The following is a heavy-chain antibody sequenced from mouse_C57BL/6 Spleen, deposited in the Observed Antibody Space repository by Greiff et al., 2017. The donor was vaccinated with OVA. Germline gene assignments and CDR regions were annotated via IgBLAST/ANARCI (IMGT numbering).Heavy chain of an antibody. D-gene: IGHD1-1*01. CDR3: ASVRIVATPFAY. V-gene: IGHV5-17*01. Sequence: EVQLVESGGGLVKPGGSLKLSCAASGFTFSDYGMHWVRQAPEKGLEWVAYISSGSSTIYYADTVKGRFTISRDNAKNTLFLQMTSLRSEDTAMYYCASVRIVATPFAYWGQGTLVTVSA. J-gene: IGHJ3*01. CDR1: GFTFSDYG. CDR2: ISSGSSTI.